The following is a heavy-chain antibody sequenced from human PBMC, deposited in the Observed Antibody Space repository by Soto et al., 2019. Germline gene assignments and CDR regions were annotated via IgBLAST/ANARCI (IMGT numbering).Heavy chain of an antibody. D-gene: IGHD5-18*01. Sequence: XAVKVSCKASGYSFTSYGIIWGRQAPGQGLEWMGWISAYNGNTNYAQKLQCRVTMTTDTSTSTAYMELRSLRSDDTAVYYCARVTDTAMVWGAFDIWGQGTMVTVPS. CDR2: ISAYNGNT. CDR1: GYSFTSYG. CDR3: ARVTDTAMVWGAFDI. J-gene: IGHJ3*02. V-gene: IGHV1-18*01.